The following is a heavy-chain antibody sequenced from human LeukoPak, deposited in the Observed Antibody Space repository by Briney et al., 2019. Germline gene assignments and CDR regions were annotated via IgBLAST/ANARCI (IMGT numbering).Heavy chain of an antibody. Sequence: GGSLRLSCAASGFTFRSYEMSWVRQAPGKGLEWVSYISGSGRTIYYADSVKGRFTISRDNAKNSLYLQMNSLRAEDTAVYYCARISRGNPDYWGQGTLVTVSS. J-gene: IGHJ4*02. D-gene: IGHD3-22*01. CDR2: ISGSGRTI. CDR3: ARISRGNPDY. CDR1: GFTFRSYE. V-gene: IGHV3-48*03.